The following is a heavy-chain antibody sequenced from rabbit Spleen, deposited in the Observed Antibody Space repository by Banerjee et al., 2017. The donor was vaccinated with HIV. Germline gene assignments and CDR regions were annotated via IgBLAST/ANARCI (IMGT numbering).Heavy chain of an antibody. Sequence: QEQLEESGGGLVKPEGSLTLTCKASGFSCYYKCGMSWVRQAPGKGLQWIGCMNTVRGGAVCATWAKCRFPNSRTSSTTVAMPGPSLTAADTSSYFCTRDVAVTEAFNLWGPGTLVTVS. D-gene: IGHD4-1*01. CDR2: MNTVRGGA. CDR1: GFSCYYKCG. J-gene: IGHJ4*01. V-gene: IGHV1S45*01. CDR3: TRDVAVTEAFNL.